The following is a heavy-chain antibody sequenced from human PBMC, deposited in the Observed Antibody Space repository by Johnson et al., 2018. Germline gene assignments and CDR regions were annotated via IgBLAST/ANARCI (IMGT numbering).Heavy chain of an antibody. V-gene: IGHV3-30*18. Sequence: QVQLVQSGGGVVQPGKSLRLSCAASGFSFSNYGMHWVRQAPGKGLEGVAGISYEGSNKYYADSVKGRFTISRDNSKNTLYLQMNSLGAEDTAVYYSAKEDGMATITGYFQYWGQGTLVTVSS. CDR1: GFSFSNYG. CDR3: AKEDGMATITGYFQY. D-gene: IGHD5-24*01. J-gene: IGHJ1*01. CDR2: ISYEGSNK.